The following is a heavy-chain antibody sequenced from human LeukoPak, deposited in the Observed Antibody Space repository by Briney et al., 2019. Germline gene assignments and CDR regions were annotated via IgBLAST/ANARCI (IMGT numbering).Heavy chain of an antibody. CDR3: AKDHRYSSGWHDY. D-gene: IGHD6-19*01. V-gene: IGHV3-30*02. J-gene: IGHJ4*02. CDR2: IRYDGSNK. CDR1: GFTFSSYG. Sequence: GGSLRLSCTASGFTFSSYGMHWVRQAPGKGLEGVAFIRYDGSNKYYADSVKGRFTISRDNSKNTLYVQMNSLRAEDTAVYYCAKDHRYSSGWHDYWGQGTLVTVSS.